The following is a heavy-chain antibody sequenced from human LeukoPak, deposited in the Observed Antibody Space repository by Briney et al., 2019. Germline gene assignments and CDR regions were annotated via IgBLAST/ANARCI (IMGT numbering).Heavy chain of an antibody. CDR1: GGSISSFY. J-gene: IGHJ4*02. CDR2: IYYRAST. CDR3: ARGGYSSGWTETYFDY. V-gene: IGHV4-59*01. Sequence: SETLSLTCSVSGGSISSFYWSWIRQPPGKGLEWIGYIYYRASTNYNPSLKSRVTISVDTSKNQMSLKLNSVTAADTAVYYCARGGYSSGWTETYFDYWGQGILVTVSS. D-gene: IGHD6-19*01.